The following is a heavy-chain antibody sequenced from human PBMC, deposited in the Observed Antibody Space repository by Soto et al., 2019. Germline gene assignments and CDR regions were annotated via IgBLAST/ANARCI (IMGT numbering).Heavy chain of an antibody. CDR3: ARWVGATSFDY. V-gene: IGHV4-31*01. CDR2: ISYSGST. J-gene: IGHJ4*02. D-gene: IGHD1-26*01. Sequence: LSLTCTVSGGSINSGGYYWIWIRQHPGKGLEWSGYISYSGSTYYNPSVKSPVPISVDTSKNQFSLKLSSVIAADTAVYYCARWVGATSFDYWGEGTLVTVSS. CDR1: GGSINSGGYY.